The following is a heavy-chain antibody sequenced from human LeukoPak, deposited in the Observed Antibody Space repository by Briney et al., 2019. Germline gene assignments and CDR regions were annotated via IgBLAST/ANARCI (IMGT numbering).Heavy chain of an antibody. Sequence: PGGSLRLSCAASGFIFSSYEMNWVRQAPGKGLEWVSYISSGGSTIYYADSVKGRFTISRDNAKNSLYLQMNSLRAEDTAVYYCAKANGDIVVVPAAPYFDYWGQGTLVTVSS. CDR3: AKANGDIVVVPAAPYFDY. CDR1: GFIFSSYE. J-gene: IGHJ4*02. V-gene: IGHV3-48*03. CDR2: ISSGGSTI. D-gene: IGHD2-2*01.